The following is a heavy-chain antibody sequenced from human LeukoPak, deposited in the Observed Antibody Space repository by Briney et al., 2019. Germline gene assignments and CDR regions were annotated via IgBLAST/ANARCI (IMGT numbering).Heavy chain of an antibody. V-gene: IGHV3-21*01. CDR3: ARESRGMDV. Sequence: GGSLRLSCAASGFTFSSYGVHWVRQAPGKGLEWVSSISSSSSYIYYADSVKGRFTISRDNSKNTLYLQMNSLRAEDTAVYYCARESRGMDVWGQGTTVTVSS. J-gene: IGHJ6*02. CDR2: ISSSSSYI. CDR1: GFTFSSYG.